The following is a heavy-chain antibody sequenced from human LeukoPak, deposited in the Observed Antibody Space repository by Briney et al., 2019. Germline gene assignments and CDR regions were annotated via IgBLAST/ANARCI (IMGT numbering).Heavy chain of an antibody. V-gene: IGHV3-23*01. J-gene: IGHJ4*02. CDR2: ISGSGGST. CDR1: GFTFSSYA. D-gene: IGHD3-10*01. Sequence: GGSLRLSCAASGFTFSSYAMSWVRQAPGKGLEWVSAISGSGGSTYYADSVKGRFTISRDNSKNTLYLQMNSLRAEDTAVYYCATSYYGSGSYYDWGQGTLVTVSS. CDR3: ATSYYGSGSYYD.